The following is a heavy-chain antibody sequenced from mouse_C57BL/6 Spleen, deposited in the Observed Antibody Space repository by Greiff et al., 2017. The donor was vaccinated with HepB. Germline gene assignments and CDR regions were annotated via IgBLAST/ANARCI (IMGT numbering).Heavy chain of an antibody. CDR3: TRYDYDEDYYAMDY. V-gene: IGHV1-18*01. D-gene: IGHD2-4*01. CDR2: INTNNGGT. CDR1: GYTFTDYN. Sequence: VQLQQSGPELVKPGASVKIPCKASGYTFTDYNMDWVKQSHGKRLEWIGDINTNNGGTNYNQKFKGKATLTVDKSSSTAYMELRSLTSEDTADYYSTRYDYDEDYYAMDYWGQGTSVTVSS. J-gene: IGHJ4*01.